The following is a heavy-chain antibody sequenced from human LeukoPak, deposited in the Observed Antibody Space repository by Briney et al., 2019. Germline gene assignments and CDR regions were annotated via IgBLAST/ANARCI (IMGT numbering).Heavy chain of an antibody. V-gene: IGHV3-64D*09. CDR1: GFTFSSCA. J-gene: IGHJ4*02. CDR2: INDHGDTT. Sequence: GGSLRLSCSASGFTFSSCAMHWVRQAPRMGLEYVSGINDHGDTTHYGDSVRGRVTISRDDSKNTVHLQMSSLRAEDTAVYYCVKDLSGWYSFDYWGQGTLVTVSS. D-gene: IGHD6-19*01. CDR3: VKDLSGWYSFDY.